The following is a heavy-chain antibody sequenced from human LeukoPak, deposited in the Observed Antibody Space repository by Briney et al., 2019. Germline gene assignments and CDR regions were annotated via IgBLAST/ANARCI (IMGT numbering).Heavy chain of an antibody. D-gene: IGHD6-6*01. CDR3: ARSEYATSSYMDV. V-gene: IGHV3-30*04. CDR2: ISYDASKI. CDR1: GFTLSSYA. Sequence: PGGSLRLSCAASGFTLSSYAMHWVRQAPGKGLEWVAVISYDASKIYYADSVKGRFTISRDNSKNTLYLQMNSRRAEDTAVYYCARSEYATSSYMDVWGKGTTVTVSS. J-gene: IGHJ6*03.